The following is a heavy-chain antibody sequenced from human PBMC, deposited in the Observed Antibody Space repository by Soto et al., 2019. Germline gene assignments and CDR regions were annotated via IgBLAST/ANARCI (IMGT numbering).Heavy chain of an antibody. CDR3: AREGGYCSSTSCPIWFDP. D-gene: IGHD2-2*01. CDR2: INPNSGGT. J-gene: IGHJ5*02. V-gene: IGHV1-2*04. Sequence: ASVKVSCKASGYTFTGYYMHWVRQAPGQGLEWMGWINPNSGGTNYAQKFQGWVTMTRDTSISTAYMELSRLRSDDTAVYYCAREGGYCSSTSCPIWFDPWGQGTLVTVSS. CDR1: GYTFTGYY.